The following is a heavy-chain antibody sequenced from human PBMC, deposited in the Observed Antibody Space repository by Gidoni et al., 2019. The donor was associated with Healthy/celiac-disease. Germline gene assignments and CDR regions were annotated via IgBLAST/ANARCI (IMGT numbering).Heavy chain of an antibody. J-gene: IGHJ3*02. CDR2: ISGSGGST. D-gene: IGHD6-6*01. CDR3: AKAHSSSVAFSAFDI. Sequence: EVQLLESGGGLVQPGGSLRLSCAASGFTFSRYAMRWVRQAPGKGLEWVSAISGSGGSTYYADSVKGRFTISRDNSKNTLYLQMNSLRAEDTAVYYCAKAHSSSVAFSAFDIWGQGTMVTVSS. CDR1: GFTFSRYA. V-gene: IGHV3-23*01.